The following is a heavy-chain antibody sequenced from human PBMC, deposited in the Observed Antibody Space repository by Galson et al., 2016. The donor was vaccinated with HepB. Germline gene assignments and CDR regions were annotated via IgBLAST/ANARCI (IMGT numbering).Heavy chain of an antibody. Sequence: LSLTCTVSGGSISDGGYYWSWIRQKPGKGLEWIGHVYYRGTSYYNAYLKSRSAISIDAAANHFSLRLTSMTVADTAIYYCAAAPLVAAGPDYFHHWGQGTLVVVSS. J-gene: IGHJ1*01. V-gene: IGHV4-31*03. CDR1: GGSISDGGYY. D-gene: IGHD2-2*01. CDR3: AAAPLVAAGPDYFHH. CDR2: VYYRGTS.